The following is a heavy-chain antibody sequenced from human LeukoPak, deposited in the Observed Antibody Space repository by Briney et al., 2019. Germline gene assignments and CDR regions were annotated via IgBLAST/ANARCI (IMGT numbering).Heavy chain of an antibody. D-gene: IGHD3-10*01. V-gene: IGHV1-2*02. Sequence: ASVKVSCKASGYTFSGYYMHWVRQAPGQGLEWVGWINPNSGGTNYAQKFQGRVTMTRDTSISTAYMELSRLLSGDTAVYYCARGHITMVRGVPRVYYYYYMDVWGRGTTVTVSS. CDR2: INPNSGGT. CDR3: ARGHITMVRGVPRVYYYYYMDV. CDR1: GYTFSGYY. J-gene: IGHJ6*03.